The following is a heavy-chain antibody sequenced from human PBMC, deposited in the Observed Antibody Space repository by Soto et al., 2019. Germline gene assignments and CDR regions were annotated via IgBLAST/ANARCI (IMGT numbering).Heavy chain of an antibody. D-gene: IGHD3-3*01. V-gene: IGHV3-21*01. CDR2: ISISSNYI. J-gene: IGHJ4*02. Sequence: EVQLVESGGGLVKPGGSLRLSCAASGFTFSSYSMNWVRQAPGKGLEWVSSISISSNYIYYADSVKGRFTISRDNAKDSLSLQMNSLRAEDAAVYYCARDVCGFLEWLPRSIDSWGQRTRVTVSS. CDR3: ARDVCGFLEWLPRSIDS. CDR1: GFTFSSYS.